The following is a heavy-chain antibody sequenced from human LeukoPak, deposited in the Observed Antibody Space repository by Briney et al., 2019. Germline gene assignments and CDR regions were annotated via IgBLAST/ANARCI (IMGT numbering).Heavy chain of an antibody. CDR2: ISYDGSNK. CDR3: AKGGTMSPYYSYFDC. CDR1: GFTFSSYG. D-gene: IGHD2/OR15-2a*01. J-gene: IGHJ4*02. V-gene: IGHV3-30*18. Sequence: GGSLRLSCAASGFTFSSYGMHWVRQAPGKGLEWVAVISYDGSNKYYADSVKGRFTISRDNSKNTLYLQMNSLRAEDTAVYYCAKGGTMSPYYSYFDCWGQGTLVTVSS.